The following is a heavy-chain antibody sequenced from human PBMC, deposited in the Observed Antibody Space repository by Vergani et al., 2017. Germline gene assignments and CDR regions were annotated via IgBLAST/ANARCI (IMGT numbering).Heavy chain of an antibody. J-gene: IGHJ5*02. Sequence: QVQLQQWGAGLLKPSETLSLTCAVYGGSFSGFYWSWIRQPPGKGLEWIGEINHSEGTNYNPSLKSRVTISAATSKNQFSLKLCSVTAAGTAVCYCARGVTIFGVVIWLAGLDPWGQGTLVTVSS. CDR3: ARGVTIFGVVIWLAGLDP. V-gene: IGHV4-34*01. D-gene: IGHD3-3*01. CDR2: INHSEGT. CDR1: GGSFSGFY.